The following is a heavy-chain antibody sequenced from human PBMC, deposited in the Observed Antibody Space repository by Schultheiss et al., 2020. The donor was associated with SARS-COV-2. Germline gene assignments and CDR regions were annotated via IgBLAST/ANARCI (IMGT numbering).Heavy chain of an antibody. V-gene: IGHV4-38-2*02. CDR2: IYYSGST. D-gene: IGHD6-19*01. Sequence: SETLSLTCAVSGYSISSGYYWGWIRQPPGKGLEWIGYIYYSGSTYYNPSLKSRVTISVDTSKNQFSLQLNSVTAADTAVYYCARDPDSSGWDLSRPYYFDYWGQGTLVTVSS. CDR1: GYSISSGYY. J-gene: IGHJ4*02. CDR3: ARDPDSSGWDLSRPYYFDY.